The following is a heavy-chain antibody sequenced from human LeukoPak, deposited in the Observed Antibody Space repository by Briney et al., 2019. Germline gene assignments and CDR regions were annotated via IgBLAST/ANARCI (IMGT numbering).Heavy chain of an antibody. CDR2: VYYGETT. V-gene: IGHV4-39*01. CDR1: GGSISSTTYY. J-gene: IGHJ6*03. Sequence: ASAALSLTCTVSGGSISSTTYYWAWIRQSPGMGLEWIGSVYYGETTYYNPSLESRVTISVDTSKNQFSLRLNSVTAADTAVYYCARHEASYFYHYMDVLGAWTTVIVSS. CDR3: ARHEASYFYHYMDV.